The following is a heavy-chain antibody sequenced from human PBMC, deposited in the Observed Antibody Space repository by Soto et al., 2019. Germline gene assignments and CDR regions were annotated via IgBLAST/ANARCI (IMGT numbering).Heavy chain of an antibody. CDR2: IIPYFHTA. CDR1: AVSFSSNA. CDR3: ARLKGPYGGTSRGVFDI. D-gene: IGHD4-17*01. J-gene: IGHJ3*02. Sequence: QVQLVQSGAEVKKPGSSVKVSYKASAVSFSSNALTWVRQAPGQGLEWMGGIIPYFHTANYAQKFQGRVTITADKSTSTAYMELTSLRSEDTAVYYCARLKGPYGGTSRGVFDIWGQGTMVTVSS. V-gene: IGHV1-69*06.